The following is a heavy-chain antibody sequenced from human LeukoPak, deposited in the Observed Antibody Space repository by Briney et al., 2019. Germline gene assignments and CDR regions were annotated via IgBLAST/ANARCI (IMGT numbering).Heavy chain of an antibody. CDR2: IRHDGSNK. Sequence: GGSLRLSCSASGFTFNTYWMHWVRQAPGKGLEWVAFIRHDGSNKFHADSVKGRFTISRDNSKNTVYLQMNSLRAEDTAVYYCAKDLTQKTYEGSPGLDVWGKGTTVTVSS. CDR1: GFTFNTYW. J-gene: IGHJ6*04. CDR3: AKDLTQKTYEGSPGLDV. D-gene: IGHD3-22*01. V-gene: IGHV3-30*02.